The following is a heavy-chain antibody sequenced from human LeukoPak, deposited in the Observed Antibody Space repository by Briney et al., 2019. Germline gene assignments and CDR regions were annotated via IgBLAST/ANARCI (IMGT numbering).Heavy chain of an antibody. CDR3: VRRGDASSGWGDHDF. CDR2: IGGSGDKT. Sequence: GRSLRLSCTASGFTFNRNAISWVRQAPGKGLEWVSTIGGSGDKTFYADSVKGRFTISRDNSKNMVHLQMNSLTGEDTALYYCVRRGDASSGWGDHDFWGQGALVTVSS. CDR1: GFTFNRNA. J-gene: IGHJ4*02. D-gene: IGHD6-19*01. V-gene: IGHV3-23*01.